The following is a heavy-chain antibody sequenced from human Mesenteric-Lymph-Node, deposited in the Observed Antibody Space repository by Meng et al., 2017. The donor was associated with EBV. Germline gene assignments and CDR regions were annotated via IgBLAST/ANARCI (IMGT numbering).Heavy chain of an antibody. CDR1: GGSISSSSYY. D-gene: IGHD3-10*01. CDR2: FYYSGST. CDR3: ARVLLRGVILL. V-gene: IGHV4-39*07. J-gene: IGHJ4*02. Sequence: HLRLQESGPGLVKPPETLSLTCTVSGGSISSSSYYWGWIRQPPGQGLEWIGSFYYSGSTYYNPSLKSRVTISEHTSKNQFSLKLSSVTAADTAVYYCARVLLRGVILLWGQGTLVTVSS.